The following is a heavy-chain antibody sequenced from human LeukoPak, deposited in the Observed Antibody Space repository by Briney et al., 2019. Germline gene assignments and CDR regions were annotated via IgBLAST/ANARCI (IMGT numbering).Heavy chain of an antibody. CDR2: IVVGSGNT. CDR3: AAEGYYYDSSGITKFDY. J-gene: IGHJ4*02. CDR1: GFTFTSSA. D-gene: IGHD3-22*01. Sequence: GASVKVSFKASGFTFTSSAMQWVRQARGQRLEWIGWIVVGSGNTNYAQKFQERVTITRDMSTSTAYMELSSLRSEDTAVYYCAAEGYYYDSSGITKFDYWGQGTLVTVSS. V-gene: IGHV1-58*02.